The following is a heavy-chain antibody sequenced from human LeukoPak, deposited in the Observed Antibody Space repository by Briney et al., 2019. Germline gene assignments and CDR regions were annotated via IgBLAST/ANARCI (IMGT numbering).Heavy chain of an antibody. D-gene: IGHD3-10*01. J-gene: IGHJ3*02. CDR3: ARGQYYYGSGSYPSPNAFDI. CDR2: IYYSGST. CDR1: SGSISSYY. V-gene: IGHV4-59*01. Sequence: SETLSLTCTVSSGSISSYYWSWIRQPPGKGLEWIGYIYYSGSTNYNPSLKSRVTISVDTSKNQFSLKLSSVTAADTAVYYCARGQYYYGSGSYPSPNAFDIWGQGTMVTVSS.